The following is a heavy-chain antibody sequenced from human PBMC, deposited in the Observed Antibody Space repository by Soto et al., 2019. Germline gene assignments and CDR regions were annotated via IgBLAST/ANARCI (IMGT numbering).Heavy chain of an antibody. CDR3: ARGDRAAVDL. V-gene: IGHV3-74*01. Sequence: EVQLVESGGGLVRPGGSLRLSCAASGFTFSYYWMHWVRQAPGKGLVWVSRIHSDGSSTTYAAFVKGRLIISRDNARNTGELQMDRVRVEDTAVSDCARGDRAAVDLWGQGTVGTVSS. CDR1: GFTFSYYW. CDR2: IHSDGSST. J-gene: IGHJ3*01.